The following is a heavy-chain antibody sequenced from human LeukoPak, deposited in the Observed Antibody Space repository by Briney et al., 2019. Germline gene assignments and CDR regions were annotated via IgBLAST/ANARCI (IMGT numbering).Heavy chain of an antibody. CDR3: ARDLYGGTSATFDY. J-gene: IGHJ4*02. V-gene: IGHV1-2*02. CDR2: INPNSGGT. CDR1: GYTFTGYY. D-gene: IGHD4-23*01. Sequence: ASVKVSCKASGYTFTGYYMHWVRQAPGQGLEWMGWINPNSGGTYYAPKFQGRVTMTSDTSISTAYMELSRLRSDNTAAYYCARDLYGGTSATFDYWGQGTLVTVSS.